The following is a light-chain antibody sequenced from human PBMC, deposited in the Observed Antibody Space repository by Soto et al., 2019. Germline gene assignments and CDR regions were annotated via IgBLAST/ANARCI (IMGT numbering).Light chain of an antibody. V-gene: IGKV1-33*01. CDR2: DIS. J-gene: IGKJ2*01. Sequence: DIQLTQSASSLSASVGDRVTITCHASQVITNYLNWYQQKPGKAPKLLIYDISTLEIGVPSRFSGSGSGTDFTFTISGLQPEEMATYFCQQYENLPYTFGQGTKLEI. CDR3: QQYENLPYT. CDR1: QVITNY.